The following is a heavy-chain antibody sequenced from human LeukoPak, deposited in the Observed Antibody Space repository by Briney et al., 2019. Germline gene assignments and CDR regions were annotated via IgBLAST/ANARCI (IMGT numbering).Heavy chain of an antibody. CDR1: GFXFSSYS. CDR2: ISSSSSTI. CDR3: ARERGSSSWYAFDI. J-gene: IGHJ3*02. V-gene: IGHV3-48*02. D-gene: IGHD6-13*01. Sequence: GGSLRLSCAASGFXFSSYSFNWVRQAPGKGREWVSSISSSSSTIYYGDSVKGRFTISRDNAKNSLYLQMNSLRDEDTAVYYCARERGSSSWYAFDIWGQGTMVTVSS.